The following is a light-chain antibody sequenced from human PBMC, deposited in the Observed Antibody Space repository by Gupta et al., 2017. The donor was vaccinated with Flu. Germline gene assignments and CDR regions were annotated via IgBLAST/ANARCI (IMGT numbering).Light chain of an antibody. CDR3: QQYNYLPSYT. CDR1: QSISAN. J-gene: IGKJ2*01. Sequence: EILMTQSPAPLSVAPGDRVTLSCRASQSISANLAWYQQKPGQAPRLLIYATSSRATGVPARLSGSGSGTEFTLTISSLQSEDFAVYYCQQYNYLPSYTFGQGTKLEI. V-gene: IGKV3-15*01. CDR2: ATS.